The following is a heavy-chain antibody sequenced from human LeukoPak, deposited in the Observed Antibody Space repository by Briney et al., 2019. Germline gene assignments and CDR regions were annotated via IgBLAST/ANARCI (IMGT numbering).Heavy chain of an antibody. J-gene: IGHJ4*02. D-gene: IGHD3-3*01. CDR1: GFTFSNYW. Sequence: GGSLRLSCAASGFTFSNYWMNWVRQAPGKGLEWVANIKQDGGEKNYVDTVKGRFTISRDNAKNSLYLQMNSLRAEDTAEYYCVRESQRDIWNGYNFDYWGQGTLVTVSS. V-gene: IGHV3-7*01. CDR3: VRESQRDIWNGYNFDY. CDR2: IKQDGGEK.